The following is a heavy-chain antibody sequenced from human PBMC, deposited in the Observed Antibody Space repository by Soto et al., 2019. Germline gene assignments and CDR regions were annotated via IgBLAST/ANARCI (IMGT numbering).Heavy chain of an antibody. D-gene: IGHD2-15*01. CDR3: ARRCGGSCYLGDAFDI. Sequence: GESLKISCKGSGYSFTSYWIGWVRQMPGKGLEWMGIIYPGDSDTRYSPSFQGQVTISADKSISTAYLQWSSLKASDTAMYYCARRCGGSCYLGDAFDIWGQGTMVTVPS. J-gene: IGHJ3*02. CDR1: GYSFTSYW. CDR2: IYPGDSDT. V-gene: IGHV5-51*01.